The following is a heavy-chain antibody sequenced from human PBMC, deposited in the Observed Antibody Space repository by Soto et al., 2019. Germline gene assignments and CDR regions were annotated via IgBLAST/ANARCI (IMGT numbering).Heavy chain of an antibody. CDR1: GGSFCGYY. Sequence: SETLSLTCAVYGGSFCGYYWSWIRQPPGKGLEWIGEINHSGSTNYNPSLKSRVTISVDTSKNQFSLKLSSVTAADTAVYYCARGPYCTNGVCYPFDDWGQGTLGTVSS. CDR3: ARGPYCTNGVCYPFDD. CDR2: INHSGST. J-gene: IGHJ4*02. D-gene: IGHD2-8*01. V-gene: IGHV4-34*01.